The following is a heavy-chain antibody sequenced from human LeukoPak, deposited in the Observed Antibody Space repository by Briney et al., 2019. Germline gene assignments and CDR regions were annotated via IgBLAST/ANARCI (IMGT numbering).Heavy chain of an antibody. CDR1: GGTFSSYA. CDR3: ARDAEGAVAVNAPYSYYYYMDV. V-gene: IGHV1-69*01. Sequence: SVKVSCKASGGTFSSYAISWVRQAPGQGLEWMGGIIPIFGTANYAQKFQGRVTITADESTSTAHMELSSLRSEDTAVYYCARDAEGAVAVNAPYSYYYYMDVWGKGTTVTVSS. J-gene: IGHJ6*03. D-gene: IGHD6-19*01. CDR2: IIPIFGTA.